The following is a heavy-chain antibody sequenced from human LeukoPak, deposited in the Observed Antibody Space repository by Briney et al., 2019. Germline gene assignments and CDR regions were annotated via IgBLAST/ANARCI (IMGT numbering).Heavy chain of an antibody. CDR2: INPSGDRT. D-gene: IGHD3-22*01. J-gene: IGHJ4*02. CDR3: ARVPYDSSGYYYFDF. V-gene: IGHV1-46*01. Sequence: GASVKVSCKASVYTFTSYYIHWVRQAPGQGLEWMGIINPSGDRTSYAQKFQGRVTMTSDTSTNTVYMELSSLRSEDTAVYYCARVPYDSSGYYYFDFWGQGTLVTVSS. CDR1: VYTFTSYY.